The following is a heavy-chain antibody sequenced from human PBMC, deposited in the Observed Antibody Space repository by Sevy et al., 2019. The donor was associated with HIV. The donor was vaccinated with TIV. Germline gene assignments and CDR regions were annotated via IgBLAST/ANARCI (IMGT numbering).Heavy chain of an antibody. Sequence: SETLSLTCTVSGGSISSSSYYWGWIRQPPGKGLEWIGSIYYSGSTYYNPSLKSRVTISVDTSKNQFSLKLSTVTAADTAVYYCARHNGHSSWYHPANYWGQGTLVTVSS. CDR1: GGSISSSSYY. V-gene: IGHV4-39*01. CDR2: IYYSGST. CDR3: ARHNGHSSWYHPANY. D-gene: IGHD6-13*01. J-gene: IGHJ4*02.